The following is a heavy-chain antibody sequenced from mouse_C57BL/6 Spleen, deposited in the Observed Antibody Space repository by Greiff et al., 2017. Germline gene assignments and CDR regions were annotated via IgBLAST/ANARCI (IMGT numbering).Heavy chain of an antibody. J-gene: IGHJ3*01. D-gene: IGHD2-4*01. Sequence: DVKLQESGPELVKPGASVKMSCKASGYKFTDYNMHWVKQSHGKSLEWIGYFTPHNGGTSYNQKFKGKATLTVNKSSSTAYMELRSLTSEDSAVYYCSYYYDQGCAYWGQGTRVTVSA. CDR3: SYYYDQGCAY. CDR2: FTPHNGGT. V-gene: IGHV1-22*01. CDR1: GYKFTDYN.